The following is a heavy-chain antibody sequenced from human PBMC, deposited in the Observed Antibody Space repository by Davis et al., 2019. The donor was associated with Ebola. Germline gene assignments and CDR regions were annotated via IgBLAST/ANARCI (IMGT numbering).Heavy chain of an antibody. CDR1: GGSFSGYF. V-gene: IGHV4-34*09. Sequence: SQTLSLTCAIYGGSFSGYFWSWIRQPTGKGMEWIGQISHGGFTNYNPSLKSRVTISVDTSKNQFSLKLSSVTAADTAVYYCARSSIVDGPSGPSDHWGPGTLVTVSS. D-gene: IGHD2-21*01. J-gene: IGHJ4*02. CDR2: ISHGGFT. CDR3: ARSSIVDGPSGPSDH.